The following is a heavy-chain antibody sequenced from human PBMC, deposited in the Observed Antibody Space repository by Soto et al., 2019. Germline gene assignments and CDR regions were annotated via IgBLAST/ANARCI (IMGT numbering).Heavy chain of an antibody. V-gene: IGHV1-2*04. J-gene: IGHJ6*03. CDR3: ARELTVTTFSNYYYYMDV. CDR2: INPNSGGT. D-gene: IGHD4-17*01. Sequence: ASVKVSCKASGYTFTGYYMHWVRQAPGQGLEWMGWINPNSGGTNYAQKFQGWVTMTRDTSISTAYVELSRLRSDDTAVYYCARELTVTTFSNYYYYMDVWGKGTTVTVSS. CDR1: GYTFTGYY.